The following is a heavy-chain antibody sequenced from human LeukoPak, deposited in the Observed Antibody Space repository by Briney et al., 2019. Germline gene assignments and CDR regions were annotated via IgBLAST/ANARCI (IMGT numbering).Heavy chain of an antibody. J-gene: IGHJ6*02. CDR2: ISADNGNT. V-gene: IGHV1-18*01. CDR3: GRDWSGSYSWARFYYYGMDV. D-gene: IGHD1-26*01. CDR1: GYSFTNYG. Sequence: ASVKVSCKASGYSFTNYGVSWVRQAPGQGLEWMGWISADNGNTNYAQKLQGRVTMTTDTSTSTAYMELRSLRSDDTAVYYCGRDWSGSYSWARFYYYGMDVWGQGTTVTASS.